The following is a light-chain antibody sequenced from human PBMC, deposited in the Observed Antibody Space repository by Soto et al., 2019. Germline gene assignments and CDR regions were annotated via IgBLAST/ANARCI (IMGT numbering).Light chain of an antibody. J-gene: IGLJ3*02. CDR1: SSDIGGYKY. Sequence: QSALTQPASVSGSPGQSITISCTGTSSDIGGYKYVSWYQQHPGKAPKLIIFEVSNRPSGVSDRFSGSNSGNTGSLTISGLQAEDEADYYCTSYSRYSVLVFGGGTNVTV. CDR2: EVS. V-gene: IGLV2-14*01. CDR3: TSYSRYSVLV.